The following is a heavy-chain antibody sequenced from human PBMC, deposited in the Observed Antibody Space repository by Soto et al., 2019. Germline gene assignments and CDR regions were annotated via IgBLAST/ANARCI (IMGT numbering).Heavy chain of an antibody. J-gene: IGHJ6*02. CDR1: GYSFTSYW. V-gene: IGHV5-51*01. D-gene: IGHD6-19*01. Sequence: RGESLKISCKGSGYSFTSYWIGWVRQMPGKGLEWMGIIYPGDSDTRYSPSFQGQVTISRDNSKNTLYLQMNSLRAEDTAVYYCAKGDPIREQWLAKTYYYYYYGMDVWGQGTTVTVSS. CDR2: IYPGDSDT. CDR3: AKGDPIREQWLAKTYYYYYYGMDV.